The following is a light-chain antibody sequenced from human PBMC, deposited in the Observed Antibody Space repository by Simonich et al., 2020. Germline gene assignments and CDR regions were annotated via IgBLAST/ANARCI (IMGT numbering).Light chain of an antibody. Sequence: SYELTQPPSVSVSPGQTASITCSGDALPKQYAYWYQQKPGQAPVRVIYKDSERPSRSPERFSGSSSGTTVTLTISGVQAEDEADYYCQSADSSGTYVVFGGGTKLTVL. CDR3: QSADSSGTYVV. CDR2: KDS. CDR1: ALPKQY. J-gene: IGLJ2*01. V-gene: IGLV3-25*03.